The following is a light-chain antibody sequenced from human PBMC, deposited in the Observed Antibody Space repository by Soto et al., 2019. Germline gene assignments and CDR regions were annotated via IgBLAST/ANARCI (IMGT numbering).Light chain of an antibody. CDR2: SVF. CDR3: HYYGSSPWT. CDR1: QRVSSNY. Sequence: EIVLTQSPGTLSLSPGERGTLSCRASQRVSSNYLAWYQQKPGQAPRHLIYSVFTRDTGIPDRFSGSGSGTDFTLTISKLEPEDFAVYYCHYYGSSPWTFGEGTKVEIK. V-gene: IGKV3-20*01. J-gene: IGKJ1*01.